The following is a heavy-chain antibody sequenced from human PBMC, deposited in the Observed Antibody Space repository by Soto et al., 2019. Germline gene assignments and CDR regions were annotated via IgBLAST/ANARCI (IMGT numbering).Heavy chain of an antibody. CDR2: ISYDGSDK. D-gene: IGHD3-16*01. J-gene: IGHJ4*02. CDR1: GFTFSSYG. CDR3: AKNPESYAWGLEGYCDY. V-gene: IGHV3-30*18. Sequence: QVQLVESGGGVVQPGRSLRVSCAASGFTFSSYGMNWVRQAPGKGLEWVAIISYDGSDKYYADSVKGRFTISRDNSKNTLYLQMNSLRGEATAVYYCAKNPESYAWGLEGYCDYWGQGTLVTVSS.